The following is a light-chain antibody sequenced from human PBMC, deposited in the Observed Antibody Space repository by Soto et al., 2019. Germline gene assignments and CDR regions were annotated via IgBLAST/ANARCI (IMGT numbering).Light chain of an antibody. V-gene: IGKV1-33*01. J-gene: IGKJ2*01. CDR3: QQYANFPPYT. Sequence: DIQMTQSPSSLSASVGDRVTITCQASQDISNYLNWYQRKPGKAPKLLIYDASDLEAGDPSRFSGSGSGTDFTFTISSLQPEDVATYYCQQYANFPPYTFGQGTKVEI. CDR1: QDISNY. CDR2: DAS.